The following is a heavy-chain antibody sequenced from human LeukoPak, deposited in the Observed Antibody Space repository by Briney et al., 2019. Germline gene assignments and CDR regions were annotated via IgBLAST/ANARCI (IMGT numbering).Heavy chain of an antibody. Sequence: PGGSLRLSCAASGFTFSSYAMHWVRQAPGKGLEWVAVISYDGSNKYYADSVKGRFTISRDNSKNTLYLQMNSLRAEDTAVYYCARDPTWPGRYSSSWYLDYWGQGTLVTVSS. CDR3: ARDPTWPGRYSSSWYLDY. D-gene: IGHD6-13*01. CDR2: ISYDGSNK. V-gene: IGHV3-30*04. J-gene: IGHJ4*02. CDR1: GFTFSSYA.